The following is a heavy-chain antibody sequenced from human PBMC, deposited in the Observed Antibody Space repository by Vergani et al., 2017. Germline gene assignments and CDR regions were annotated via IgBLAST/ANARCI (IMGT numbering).Heavy chain of an antibody. V-gene: IGHV3-48*04. Sequence: EVQLVESGGGLVQPGGSLRLSCAASGFTFSSYSMNWVRQAPGKGLEWVSYISSSSSTIYYADAVKGRFTISRDNAKNSLYLQMNSLRAEDTAVYYCARGPRGDYDFWSGYYDHYYYYYMDVWGKGTTVTVSS. J-gene: IGHJ6*03. D-gene: IGHD3-3*01. CDR1: GFTFSSYS. CDR2: ISSSSSTI. CDR3: ARGPRGDYDFWSGYYDHYYYYYMDV.